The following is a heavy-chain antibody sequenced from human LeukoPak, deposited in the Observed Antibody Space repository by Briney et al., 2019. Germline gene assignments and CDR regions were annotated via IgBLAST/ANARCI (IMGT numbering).Heavy chain of an antibody. V-gene: IGHV3-21*01. CDR3: ARGGPGATIEDAFDV. CDR2: ISSGSSYI. J-gene: IGHJ3*01. D-gene: IGHD1-26*01. CDR1: GFTFSNYW. Sequence: GGSLRLSCAASGFTFSNYWMNWVRQAPGKGLEWVSSISSGSSYIYYADSVKGRFTISRDNAKNSLYLQMNSLRAEDTAVYYCARGGPGATIEDAFDVWGQGTMVTVSS.